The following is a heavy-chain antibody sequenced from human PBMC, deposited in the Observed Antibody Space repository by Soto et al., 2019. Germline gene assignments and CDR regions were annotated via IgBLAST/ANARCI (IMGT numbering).Heavy chain of an antibody. V-gene: IGHV1-69*13. Sequence: SVKVSCKASGYTFNGYAMRWVRQAPGQGLEWMGWIIASIGTAKYAQKFQGRVTITADESTSTAYMELSSLRSEDTAVYYCARVNSKQLVLPYYFDYWGQGTLVTVSS. D-gene: IGHD6-13*01. J-gene: IGHJ4*02. CDR3: ARVNSKQLVLPYYFDY. CDR1: GYTFNGYA. CDR2: IIASIGTA.